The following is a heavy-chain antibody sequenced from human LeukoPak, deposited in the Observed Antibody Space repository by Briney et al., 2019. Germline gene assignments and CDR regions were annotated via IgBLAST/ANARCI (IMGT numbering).Heavy chain of an antibody. CDR1: GFTFSSYE. J-gene: IGHJ4*02. V-gene: IGHV3-48*03. D-gene: IGHD6-6*01. CDR2: ISSGSSSI. CDR3: ARGGIAARFAY. Sequence: GGCLRLSCAASGFTFSSYEMNWVRQAPGKGLEWVSYISSGSSSIFYADSVKGRFTISRDNSKNSLYLQMNSLRVEDTAVYYCARGGIAARFAYWGQGTLVTVSS.